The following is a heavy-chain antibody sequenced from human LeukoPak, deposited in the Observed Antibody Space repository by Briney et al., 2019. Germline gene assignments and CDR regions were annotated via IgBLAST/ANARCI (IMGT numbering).Heavy chain of an antibody. Sequence: PSETLSLTCTVSGGSISSYFWSWIRQPTGKGLEWIGYIYDSGSTNYNPSLKSRVTISIDTSKNQFSLKLSSVTAADTAVYYCARNRAGNYFFDYWGQGTLVTVSS. D-gene: IGHD1-7*01. J-gene: IGHJ4*02. V-gene: IGHV4-59*01. CDR1: GGSISSYF. CDR2: IYDSGST. CDR3: ARNRAGNYFFDY.